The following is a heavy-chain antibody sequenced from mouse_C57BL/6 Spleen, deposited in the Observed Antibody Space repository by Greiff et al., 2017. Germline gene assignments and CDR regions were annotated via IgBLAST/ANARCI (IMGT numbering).Heavy chain of an antibody. CDR3: AREGTAQATPFEY. V-gene: IGHV1-59*01. Sequence: QVQLQQPGAELVRPGTSVKLSCKASGYTFTSYWMHWVKQRPGQGLEWIGMIDPSDSYTNYNQKFKGKATLTVDKSSSTAYMQLSSLTSEDSAVYYCAREGTAQATPFEYWGQGTLVTVSA. J-gene: IGHJ3*01. D-gene: IGHD3-2*02. CDR1: GYTFTSYW. CDR2: IDPSDSYT.